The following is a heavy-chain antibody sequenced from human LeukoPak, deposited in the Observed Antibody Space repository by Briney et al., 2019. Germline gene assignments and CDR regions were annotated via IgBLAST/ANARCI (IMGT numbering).Heavy chain of an antibody. CDR3: ARDGRLGYCTNGVCYLGY. Sequence: GASVKVSCKASGYTFTGYYMHWVRQAPGQGLEWMGWINPNSGGTNYAQKFQGRVTMTRDTSISTAYMELSRLRSDDTAVYYCARDGRLGYCTNGVCYLGYWGQGTLVTVSS. V-gene: IGHV1-2*02. CDR2: INPNSGGT. D-gene: IGHD2-8*01. J-gene: IGHJ4*02. CDR1: GYTFTGYY.